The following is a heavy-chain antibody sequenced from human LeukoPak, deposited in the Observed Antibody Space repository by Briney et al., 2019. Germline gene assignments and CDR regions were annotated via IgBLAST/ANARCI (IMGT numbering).Heavy chain of an antibody. CDR3: ARLVRPFDY. V-gene: IGHV3-48*04. J-gene: IGHJ4*02. CDR1: GFTFSIYK. Sequence: GGSLRLSCAASGFTFSIYKMNWVRQAPGKGLEWVSSISSSSRTIYFADSVKGRFTISRDNAKNSLYLQMNSLRAEDTAVYYCARLVRPFDYWGQGTLVTVSS. D-gene: IGHD2-8*02. CDR2: ISSSSRTI.